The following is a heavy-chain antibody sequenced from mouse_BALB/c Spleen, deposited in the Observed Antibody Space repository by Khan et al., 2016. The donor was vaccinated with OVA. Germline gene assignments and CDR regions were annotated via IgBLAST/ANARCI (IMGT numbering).Heavy chain of an antibody. CDR3: ARGTFDY. D-gene: IGHD3-3*01. V-gene: IGHV1-34*01. CDR1: GYSFTTYY. J-gene: IGHJ3*01. CDR2: IDPFNGGN. Sequence: EVQLQESGPELMKPGASVKISCKASGYSFTTYYMHWVKQSHGKSLEWIGYIDPFNGGNAYNQKFKGKVTLTVDKSASTAYMHLSSLTSEDSAVDYRARGTFDYWGQGTLVTVSA.